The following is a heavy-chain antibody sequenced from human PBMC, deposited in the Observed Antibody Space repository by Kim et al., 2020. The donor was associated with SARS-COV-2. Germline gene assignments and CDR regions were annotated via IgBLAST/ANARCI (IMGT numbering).Heavy chain of an antibody. CDR1: GGTFSSYA. J-gene: IGHJ4*02. Sequence: SVKVSCKASGGTFSSYAISWVRQAPGQGLEWMGGIIPIFGTANYAQKFQGRVTITADESTSTAYMELSSLRSEDTAVYYCARVEGVQLEREAGSDGVDWGQGTLVTVSS. CDR2: IIPIFGTA. CDR3: ARVEGVQLEREAGSDGVD. V-gene: IGHV1-69*13. D-gene: IGHD1-1*01.